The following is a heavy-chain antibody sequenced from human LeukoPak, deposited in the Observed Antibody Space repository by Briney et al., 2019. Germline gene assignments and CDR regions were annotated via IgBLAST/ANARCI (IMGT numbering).Heavy chain of an antibody. D-gene: IGHD3-22*01. J-gene: IGHJ4*02. V-gene: IGHV5-51*01. CDR2: IYPGDSDT. CDR3: ARGTYYYDSSGYYMLDY. CDR1: GYSFTSYW. Sequence: GESLKISCKGSGYSFTSYWIGWVRQMPGKGLEWMGIIYPGDSDTRYSPSFQGQVTISADKSISTAYLQWSSLRAEDTAVYYCARGTYYYDSSGYYMLDYWGQGTLVTISS.